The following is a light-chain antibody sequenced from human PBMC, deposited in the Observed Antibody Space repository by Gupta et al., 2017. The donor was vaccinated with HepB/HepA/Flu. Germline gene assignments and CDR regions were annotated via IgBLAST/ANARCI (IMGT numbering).Light chain of an antibody. Sequence: DIQMTQSPSSVSASVGDRVTITCRASQGISTWVAWYQQKPGKAPKLRSYTASSLQSGVPSRGSGRGSGTDVTLTISSLQPEDFATYDCPTANRFYLTCDQGTKVEIK. CDR2: TAS. CDR3: PTANRFYLT. J-gene: IGKJ1*01. CDR1: QGISTW. V-gene: IGKV1-12*01.